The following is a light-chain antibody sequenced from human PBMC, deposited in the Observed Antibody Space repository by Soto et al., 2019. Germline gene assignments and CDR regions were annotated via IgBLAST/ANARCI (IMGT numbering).Light chain of an antibody. Sequence: EIVMAQSPATLSVCPGEGATLSCRASQSVRGNLAWYQQKPGQAPRLLIYGASTRASGIPTRFSGAGSGAEFTLTISSLQSEDSAVYFCQQYIDWPRTFGGGTRVEIK. J-gene: IGKJ4*01. V-gene: IGKV3D-15*01. CDR1: QSVRGN. CDR3: QQYIDWPRT. CDR2: GAS.